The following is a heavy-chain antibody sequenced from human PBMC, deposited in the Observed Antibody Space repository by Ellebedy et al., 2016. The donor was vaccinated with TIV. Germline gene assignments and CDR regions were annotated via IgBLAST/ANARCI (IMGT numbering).Heavy chain of an antibody. V-gene: IGHV3-33*08. Sequence: GESLKISCAASGFTFSSYGMHWVRQAPGKGLEWVAVIWYDGSNKYYADSVKGRFTISRDNSKNTLYLQMNSLRAEDTAVYYCARDTEQLVLGYWGQGTLVTVSS. CDR1: GFTFSSYG. D-gene: IGHD6-6*01. J-gene: IGHJ4*02. CDR2: IWYDGSNK. CDR3: ARDTEQLVLGY.